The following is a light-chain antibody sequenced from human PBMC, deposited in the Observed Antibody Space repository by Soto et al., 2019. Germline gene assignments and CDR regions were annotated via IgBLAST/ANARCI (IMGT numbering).Light chain of an antibody. CDR3: SSYTSSRAYV. J-gene: IGLJ1*01. CDR2: EVS. CDR1: SSDVGGYNY. Sequence: HSVSVSGSPGHSITISCTGTSSDVGGYNYVSWYQQQSGKAPKLMIHEVSNRPSGVSNRFSGSKSGNTASLTISGLQAEEEADYYCSSYTSSRAYVFGIGTKVTVL. V-gene: IGLV2-14*01.